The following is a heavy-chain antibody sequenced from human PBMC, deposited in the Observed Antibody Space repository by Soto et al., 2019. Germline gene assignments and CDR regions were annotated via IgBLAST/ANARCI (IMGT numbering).Heavy chain of an antibody. J-gene: IGHJ5*02. V-gene: IGHV1-8*02. CDR2: INANNGNT. CDR3: ARVKGPQRNWFDP. Sequence: ASVKVSCKASGYTFTNYAIHWVRQDPGQGLEWMGWINANNGNTKYAQKFQGRVTMTRNTSISTAYMELSSLRSEDTAVYYCARVKGPQRNWFDPWGQGTLVTVSS. CDR1: GYTFTNYA.